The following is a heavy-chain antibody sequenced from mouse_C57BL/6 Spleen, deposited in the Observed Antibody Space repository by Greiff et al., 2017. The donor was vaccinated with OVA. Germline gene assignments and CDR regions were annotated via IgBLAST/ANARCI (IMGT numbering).Heavy chain of an antibody. CDR1: GYTFTDYY. D-gene: IGHD1-1*01. J-gene: IGHJ4*01. CDR2: INPNNGGT. Sequence: VQLQQSGPELVKPGASVKISCKASGYTFTDYYMNWVKQSHGKSLEWIGDINPNNGGTSYNQKFKGKATLTVDKSSSTAYMELRSLTSEDSAVYYCARDYYGSSSPLDYWGQGTSVTVSS. V-gene: IGHV1-26*01. CDR3: ARDYYGSSSPLDY.